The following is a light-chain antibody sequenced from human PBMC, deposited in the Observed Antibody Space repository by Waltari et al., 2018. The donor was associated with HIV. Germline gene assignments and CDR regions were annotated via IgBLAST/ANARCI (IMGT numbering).Light chain of an antibody. V-gene: IGLV1-51*01. CDR1: SSNIGNNY. Sequence: QSVLTQPPSVSAAPGQKVTISCSGSSSNIGNNYVSWYQQLPGTAPKLLLYDNNKRPSGIPDRFSGSQAGTSATLGITGLQTGDEADYYCGTWDSSLSAYVFGTGTKVTVL. CDR2: DNN. J-gene: IGLJ1*01. CDR3: GTWDSSLSAYV.